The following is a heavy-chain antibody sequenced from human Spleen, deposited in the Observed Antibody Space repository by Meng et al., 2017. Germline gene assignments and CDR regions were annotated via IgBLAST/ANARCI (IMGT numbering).Heavy chain of an antibody. CDR1: GGSLSGAY. J-gene: IGHJ4*02. Sequence: QVQLQQWGAGLLKPSETLSLTCAVNGGSLSGAYWNWIRQPPGKGLEWIGEINHSGSTNYNPSLKSRVTISVDTSKNQYSLKLSSVTAADTAVYYCARVGDCSSTSCFFNYFDYWGQGILVTVSS. D-gene: IGHD2-2*01. CDR2: INHSGST. V-gene: IGHV4-34*01. CDR3: ARVGDCSSTSCFFNYFDY.